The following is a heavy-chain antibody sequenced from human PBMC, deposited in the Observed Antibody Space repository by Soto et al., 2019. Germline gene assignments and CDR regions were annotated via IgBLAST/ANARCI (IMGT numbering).Heavy chain of an antibody. CDR1: GTTFSNFA. V-gene: IGHV1-69*12. CDR3: VRGPDYEGYFDY. CDR2: IILPFGTP. J-gene: IGHJ4*02. D-gene: IGHD3-22*01. Sequence: QVRLVQSGAEVKKTESSMKVSCEASGTTFSNFAIGWVRQAPGQGLEWMGGIILPFGTPNYAQKFQGRVTISADESMTTVYMELRGLRSGDTAVYYCVRGPDYEGYFDYWGQGTLVTVSS.